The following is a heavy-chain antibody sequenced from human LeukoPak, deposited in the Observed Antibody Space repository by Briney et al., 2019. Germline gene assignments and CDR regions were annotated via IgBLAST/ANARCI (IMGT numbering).Heavy chain of an antibody. CDR3: ARSYLDAFDI. D-gene: IGHD1-26*01. CDR2: ISTSGGYL. V-gene: IGHV3-21*01. J-gene: IGHJ3*02. CDR1: GFTFSSYE. Sequence: GGSLRLSCATSGFTFSSYEMNWVRQAPGKGLEWVSSISTSGGYLYYADSVKGRFTTSRDNAKNSLYLQMNSLRAEDTAVYYCARSYLDAFDIWGQGTMVTVSS.